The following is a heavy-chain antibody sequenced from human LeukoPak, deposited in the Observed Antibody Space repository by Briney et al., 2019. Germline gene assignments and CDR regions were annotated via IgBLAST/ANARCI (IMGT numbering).Heavy chain of an antibody. V-gene: IGHV4-39*01. Sequence: SETLSLICTVSGGSISSSSYYWGWIRQPPGKGLEWIGSIYYSGSTYYNPSLKSRVTISVDTSKNQFSLKLNSVTAADTAVYYCARHGLESGYSYGGPENYWGQGTLVTVSS. CDR3: ARHGLESGYSYGGPENY. CDR1: GGSISSSSYY. D-gene: IGHD5-18*01. J-gene: IGHJ4*02. CDR2: IYYSGST.